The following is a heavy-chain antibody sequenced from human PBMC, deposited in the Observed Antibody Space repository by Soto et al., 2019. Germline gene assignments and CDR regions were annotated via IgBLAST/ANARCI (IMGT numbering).Heavy chain of an antibody. V-gene: IGHV3-66*01. CDR1: GFTVSSNY. CDR3: ARARDYGDCLDY. D-gene: IGHD4-17*01. Sequence: GESLKISCAASGFTVSSNYMSWVRQAPGKGLEWVSVIYSGGSTYYADSVKGRFTISRDNSKNTLYLQMNSLRAEDTAVYYCARARDYGDCLDYWGQGTLVTVSS. J-gene: IGHJ4*02. CDR2: IYSGGST.